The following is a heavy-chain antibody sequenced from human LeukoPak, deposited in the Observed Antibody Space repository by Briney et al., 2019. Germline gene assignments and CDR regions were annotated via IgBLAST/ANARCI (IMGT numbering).Heavy chain of an antibody. J-gene: IGHJ4*02. CDR3: ARVRPYSSGWNFDY. V-gene: IGHV1-2*02. Sequence: ASVKGSCTASGYTFTGYYMHWVRQATGQELEWIGWINPNSGGTNYAPKFQGRVTMTRDTSISTVYMELSRLTSDDTALYYCARVRPYSSGWNFDYWGQGTLVTVSS. D-gene: IGHD6-19*01. CDR2: INPNSGGT. CDR1: GYTFTGYY.